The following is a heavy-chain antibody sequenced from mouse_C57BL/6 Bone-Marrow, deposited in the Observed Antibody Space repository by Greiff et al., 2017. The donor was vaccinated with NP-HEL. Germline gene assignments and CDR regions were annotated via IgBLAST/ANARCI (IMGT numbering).Heavy chain of an antibody. CDR2: INPNNGGT. CDR3: AGDGPKAWCAY. CDR1: GYTFTDYY. Sequence: EVQVQQSGPELVKPGASVKISCKASGYTFTDYYMNWVKQSHGKSLEWIGDINPNNGGTSYNQKFKGKATLTVDKSSSTAYMELRSLRSEGAAVYDCAGDGPKAWCAYWGEGTLVTVSA. D-gene: IGHD2-3*01. V-gene: IGHV1-26*01. J-gene: IGHJ3*01.